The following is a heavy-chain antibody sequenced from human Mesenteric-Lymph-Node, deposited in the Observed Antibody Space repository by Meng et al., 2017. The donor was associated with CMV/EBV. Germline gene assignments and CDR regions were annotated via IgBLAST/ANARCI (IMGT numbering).Heavy chain of an antibody. D-gene: IGHD3-3*01. CDR1: YA. Sequence: YAMARVRQAPGKGLEWVAVISYDGSNKYDADSVKGRFTISRDNSKNTLYLQMNSLRAEDTAVYYCARDQRRNRYDFWSGYYTGTDYWGQGTLVTVSS. CDR2: ISYDGSNK. CDR3: ARDQRRNRYDFWSGYYTGTDY. J-gene: IGHJ4*02. V-gene: IGHV3-30-3*01.